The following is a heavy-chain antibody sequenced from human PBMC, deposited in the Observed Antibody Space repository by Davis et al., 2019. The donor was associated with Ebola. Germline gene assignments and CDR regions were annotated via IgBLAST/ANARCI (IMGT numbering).Heavy chain of an antibody. CDR2: INHSGST. CDR1: GFTFTSYS. V-gene: IGHV4-34*01. D-gene: IGHD2-15*01. CDR3: ARGGRASMDV. J-gene: IGHJ6*03. Sequence: ESLKISCAASGFTFTSYSMNWVRQPPGKGLEWIGEINHSGSTNYNPSLKSRATISIDTSKNQFSLKLSSVTAADTAVYYCARGGRASMDVWGKGTTVTVSS.